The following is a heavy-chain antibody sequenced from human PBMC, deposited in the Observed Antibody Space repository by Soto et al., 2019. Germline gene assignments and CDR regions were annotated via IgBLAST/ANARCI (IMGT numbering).Heavy chain of an antibody. CDR1: GFSLSSTGVC. D-gene: IGHD3-22*01. Sequence: SGPTLVNPTQTLTLTCTFSGFSLSSTGVCVSWIRQPPGKAPEWLALIDWDDDKHYNTSLRTRLTISRGTSTNQVVLTMTAMDPADTATYYCARNTRFGYDIPSPTNRLAPWGQGIPVTVSS. V-gene: IGHV2-70*01. J-gene: IGHJ5*02. CDR3: ARNTRFGYDIPSPTNRLAP. CDR2: IDWDDDK.